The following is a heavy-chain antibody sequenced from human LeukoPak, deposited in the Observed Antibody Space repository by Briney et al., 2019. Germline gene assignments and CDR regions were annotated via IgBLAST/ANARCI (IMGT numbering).Heavy chain of an antibody. CDR3: ASSRQWFGELFDYYYYMDV. CDR2: IIPIFGTA. D-gene: IGHD3-10*01. V-gene: IGHV1-69*06. Sequence: GASVKVSCKASGGTFSSYAISWVRQAPGQGLEWMGGIIPIFGTANYAQKFQGRVTITADKSTSTAYMELSSLRSEDTAGYYCASSRQWFGELFDYYYYMDVWGKGTTVTVSS. J-gene: IGHJ6*03. CDR1: GGTFSSYA.